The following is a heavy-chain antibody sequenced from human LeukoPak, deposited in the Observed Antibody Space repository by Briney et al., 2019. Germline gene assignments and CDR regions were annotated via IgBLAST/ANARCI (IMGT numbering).Heavy chain of an antibody. J-gene: IGHJ6*03. D-gene: IGHD5-18*01. CDR3: AREGIQLWLEGYYYMDV. Sequence: ASVKFSCKASGYTFTSYDINWVRQTSGQGLEWMGWISAYNGNTNYAQKLQGRVTMTTDTSTSAAYMELRSLRSDDTAVYYCAREGIQLWLEGYYYMDVWGKGTTVTVSS. V-gene: IGHV1-18*01. CDR1: GYTFTSYD. CDR2: ISAYNGNT.